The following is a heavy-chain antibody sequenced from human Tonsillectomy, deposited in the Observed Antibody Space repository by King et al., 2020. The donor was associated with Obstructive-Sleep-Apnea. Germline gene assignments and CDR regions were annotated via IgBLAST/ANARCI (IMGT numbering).Heavy chain of an antibody. J-gene: IGHJ4*02. Sequence: QLQESGPGLVKPSETLSLTCTVSADSISNYYWSWIRQPPGKGLEWIGYMYYTGNTNYNPSLKSRVTISVDTSKIQFSLRLSFVTAADTAVYYCARHRGVEDYGGYGDYFDYWGQGTLVTVSS. D-gene: IGHD5-12*01. CDR2: MYYTGNT. V-gene: IGHV4-59*08. CDR3: ARHRGVEDYGGYGDYFDY. CDR1: ADSISNYY.